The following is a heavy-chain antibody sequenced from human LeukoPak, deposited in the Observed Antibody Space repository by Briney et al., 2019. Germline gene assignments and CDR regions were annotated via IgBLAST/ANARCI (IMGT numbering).Heavy chain of an antibody. Sequence: SETLSLTCTVSGGPISSYYWSWIRQPAGKGLEWIGRIYTSGSTNHNPSLKSRVTMSVDTSKNQFSLKLSSVTAADTAVYYCARDYDSSGYYRPYYYYYMDVWGKGTTVTVSS. D-gene: IGHD3-22*01. CDR2: IYTSGST. CDR3: ARDYDSSGYYRPYYYYYMDV. V-gene: IGHV4-4*07. CDR1: GGPISSYY. J-gene: IGHJ6*03.